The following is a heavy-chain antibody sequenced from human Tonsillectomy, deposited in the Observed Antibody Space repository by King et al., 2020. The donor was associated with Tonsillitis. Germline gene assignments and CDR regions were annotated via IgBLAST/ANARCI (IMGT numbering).Heavy chain of an antibody. CDR1: GGSISGGDNS. CDR3: ARYVSGSFDC. Sequence: QLQESGPGVVKPSETLSLTCTGSGGSISGGDNSWAWFRQPPGKGLGCIGDIDHIGATFYNPSLKSRITISGGTSGNRFSLKLSSVTAADTAVYFCARYVSGSFDCWGQGALVTVSS. D-gene: IGHD1-26*01. V-gene: IGHV4-39*01. J-gene: IGHJ4*02. CDR2: IDHIGAT.